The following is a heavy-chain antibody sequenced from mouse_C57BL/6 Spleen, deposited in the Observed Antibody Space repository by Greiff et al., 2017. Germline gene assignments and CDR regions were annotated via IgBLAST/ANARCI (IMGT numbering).Heavy chain of an antibody. V-gene: IGHV14-2*01. CDR2: IDPEDGEP. CDR1: GFNIKDYY. J-gene: IGHJ3*01. Sequence: VQLKESGAELVKPGASVKLSCTASGFNIKDYYMHWVKQRTEQGLEGIGRIDPEDGEPKYAPKFQGKATITADTSSNTAYLQLSSLTSEDTAVYYCARSNPWFAYWGQGTLVTVSA. CDR3: ARSNPWFAY. D-gene: IGHD4-1*01.